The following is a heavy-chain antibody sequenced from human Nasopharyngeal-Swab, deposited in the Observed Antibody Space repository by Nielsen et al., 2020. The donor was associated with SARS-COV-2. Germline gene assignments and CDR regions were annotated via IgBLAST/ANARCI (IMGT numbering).Heavy chain of an antibody. CDR3: ARGTIVRNCFDP. D-gene: IGHD2/OR15-2a*01. Sequence: SETLSLTCAVYGGSFSGYYWSWIRQPPGKGLEWIGEINHSGSTNYNPSLKSRVTISVDTSKNQFSLKLSSVTAADTAVYYCARGTIVRNCFDPWGQGTLVTVSS. CDR1: GGSFSGYY. J-gene: IGHJ5*02. CDR2: INHSGST. V-gene: IGHV4-34*01.